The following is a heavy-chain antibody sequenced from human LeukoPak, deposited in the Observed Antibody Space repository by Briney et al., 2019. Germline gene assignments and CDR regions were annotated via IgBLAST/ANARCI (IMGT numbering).Heavy chain of an antibody. D-gene: IGHD3-10*01. J-gene: IGHJ6*02. V-gene: IGHV4-30-4*08. CDR3: ARVPYGSRSYKYYGMDV. CDR1: GGSVSSGSYY. Sequence: SETLSLTCTVSGGSVSSGSYYWSWIRQPPGKGLEWIGYIHYSGSTYYNPSLKSRVTISVDTSKNQFSLKLSSVTAADTAVYYCARVPYGSRSYKYYGMDVWGQGTTVTVSS. CDR2: IHYSGST.